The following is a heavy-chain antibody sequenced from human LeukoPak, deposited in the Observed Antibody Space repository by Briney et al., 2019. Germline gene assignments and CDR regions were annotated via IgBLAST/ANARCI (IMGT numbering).Heavy chain of an antibody. CDR1: GFTFSSYA. Sequence: PGRSLRLSCAASGFTFSSYAMHWVRQAPGKGLEWVAVISYDGSNKYYADSVKGRFTISRDNSKNTLYLQMNSLRAEDTAVYYCARVAGYSYGLQRFDYWGQGTLVTVSS. CDR3: ARVAGYSYGLQRFDY. CDR2: ISYDGSNK. D-gene: IGHD5-18*01. J-gene: IGHJ4*02. V-gene: IGHV3-30-3*01.